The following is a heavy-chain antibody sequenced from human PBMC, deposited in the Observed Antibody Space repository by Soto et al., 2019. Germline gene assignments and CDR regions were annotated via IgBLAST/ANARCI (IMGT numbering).Heavy chain of an antibody. J-gene: IGHJ4*02. V-gene: IGHV3-23*01. CDR1: GFTFSSYA. CDR3: AKGGRITIFGVVTLYYFDY. D-gene: IGHD3-3*01. CDR2: ISGSGGST. Sequence: PGGSLRLSCAASGFTFSSYAMSWVRQAPGKGLEWVSAISGSGGSTYYADSVKGRFTISRDNSKNTLYLQMNSLRAEDTAVYYCAKGGRITIFGVVTLYYFDYWGQGTLVTVSS.